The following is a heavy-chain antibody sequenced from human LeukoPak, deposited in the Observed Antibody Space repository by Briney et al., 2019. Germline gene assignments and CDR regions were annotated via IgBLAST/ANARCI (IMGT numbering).Heavy chain of an antibody. V-gene: IGHV4-59*12. Sequence: PSETLSLTCTVSGGSISSYYWSWIRQPPGKGLEWIGYIYYSGSTNYNPSLKSRVTISVDKSKNQFSLKLSSVTAADTAVYYCARDSGIRLGEFDYWGQGTLVTVSS. CDR1: GGSISSYY. CDR2: IYYSGST. D-gene: IGHD3-16*01. CDR3: ARDSGIRLGEFDY. J-gene: IGHJ4*02.